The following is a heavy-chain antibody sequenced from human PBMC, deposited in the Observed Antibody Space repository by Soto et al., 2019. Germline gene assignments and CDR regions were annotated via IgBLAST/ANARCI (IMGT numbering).Heavy chain of an antibody. D-gene: IGHD5-18*01. CDR1: GGTFSSYA. V-gene: IGHV1-69*13. CDR2: IIPIFGTA. J-gene: IGHJ5*02. CDR3: ARDGVDTAMVSHWFDP. Sequence: SVKVSCKASGGTFSSYAISWVRQAPGQGLEWMGGIIPIFGTANYAQKFQGRVTITADESTSTAYMELSSLRSEDTAVYYCARDGVDTAMVSHWFDPWGEGTRVTSP.